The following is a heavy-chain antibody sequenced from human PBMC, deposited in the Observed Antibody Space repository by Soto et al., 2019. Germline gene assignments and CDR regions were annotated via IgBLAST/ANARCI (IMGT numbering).Heavy chain of an antibody. CDR1: GFSLSTSGVG. CDR2: IYWDDDK. Sequence: QITLKESGPTLVKPTQTLTLTCTFSGFSLSTSGVGVGWIRQPPGKALEWLALIYWDDDKRYSPSLKSRRTITKNTSKNQVVLTMTNMDPVDTATYYCSYYDSSGLDYWGQGTLVTVSS. V-gene: IGHV2-5*02. D-gene: IGHD3-22*01. CDR3: SYYDSSGLDY. J-gene: IGHJ4*02.